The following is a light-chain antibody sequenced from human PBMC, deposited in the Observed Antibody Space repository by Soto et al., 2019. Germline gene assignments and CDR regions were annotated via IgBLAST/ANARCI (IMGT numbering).Light chain of an antibody. CDR3: QQYNTYPPT. CDR1: QTVRRN. CDR2: GAS. Sequence: VLTQSPDTLSVSPGERATLYCRASQTVRRNLAWYQQKPGQAPRLLIFGASTRATGIPARFSGSGSGTEFTLTISSLQPDDFATYYCQQYNTYPPTFGQGTKVDIK. V-gene: IGKV3-15*01. J-gene: IGKJ1*01.